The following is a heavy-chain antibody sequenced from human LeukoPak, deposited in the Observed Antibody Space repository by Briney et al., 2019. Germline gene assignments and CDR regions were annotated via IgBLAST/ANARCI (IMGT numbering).Heavy chain of an antibody. D-gene: IGHD3-22*01. Sequence: GGSLRLSCAASGFTFSSYWMHWVRQAPGKGLVWVSRINSDGSSTSYADSVKGRFTISRDNAKNTLYLQMNSLRAEDTAVYYCAKGGRWDYYDSSHWGQGTMVTVSS. CDR3: AKGGRWDYYDSSH. CDR2: INSDGSST. V-gene: IGHV3-74*01. J-gene: IGHJ3*01. CDR1: GFTFSSYW.